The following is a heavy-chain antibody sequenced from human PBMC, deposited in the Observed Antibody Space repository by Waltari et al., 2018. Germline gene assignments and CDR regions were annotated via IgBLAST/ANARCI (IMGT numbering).Heavy chain of an antibody. CDR1: GFTFENYY. V-gene: IGHV3-30*18. D-gene: IGHD3-10*01. CDR2: ISYDGHSK. CDR3: ANIHSGSFAFDI. Sequence: QVRLVESGGGVVHPGRSVRVSCAASGFTFENYYMHWVRQAPGRGLEWVALISYDGHSKTYTDSVKDRFTISRDNSKKMLYLQMTSLRPEDTAVYYCANIHSGSFAFDIWGQGTMVTVSS. J-gene: IGHJ3*02.